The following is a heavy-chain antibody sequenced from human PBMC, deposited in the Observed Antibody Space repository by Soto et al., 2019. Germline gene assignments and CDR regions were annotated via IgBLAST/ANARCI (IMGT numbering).Heavy chain of an antibody. CDR1: VFTFSSYE. CDR2: ISSSGSVI. V-gene: IGHV3-48*03. J-gene: IGHJ6*02. D-gene: IGHD2-2*01. Sequence: SLRLSCAASVFTFSSYEMNWVRQAPGKGLEWVSYISSSGSVIFYADSAKGRFTISRDNAKNSLYLQMNSLRAEDTAIYYCTRRGGDIVVVPAASYYYYGMDVWGQGTTVTVSS. CDR3: TRRGGDIVVVPAASYYYYGMDV.